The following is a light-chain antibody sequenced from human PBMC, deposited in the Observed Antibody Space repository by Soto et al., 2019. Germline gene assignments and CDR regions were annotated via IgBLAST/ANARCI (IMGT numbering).Light chain of an antibody. Sequence: QPVLTQPPSASGTPGQRVTISCSGSNSNIGNNAVAWYQQLPGAAPKLLIYRDNQRPSGVPDRFSGSKSDTSATLAISGLQSDDEAEYFCAAWDDSLTGVIFGGGTKLTVL. CDR2: RDN. J-gene: IGLJ2*01. V-gene: IGLV1-44*01. CDR3: AAWDDSLTGVI. CDR1: NSNIGNNA.